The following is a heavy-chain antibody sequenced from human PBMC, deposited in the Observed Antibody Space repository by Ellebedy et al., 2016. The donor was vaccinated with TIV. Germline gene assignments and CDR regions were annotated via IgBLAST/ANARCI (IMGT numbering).Heavy chain of an antibody. J-gene: IGHJ3*02. V-gene: IGHV4-59*01. Sequence: SETLSLTCNVSGGSISRYYWAWIRQSPGQGLEWIGNIYYTGSAHNSASLKSRVTLAVDRSRNQISLKLSSVTAADTATYYCARDSKNGWAFDIWGQGTMVTVSS. CDR3: ARDSKNGWAFDI. CDR1: GGSISRYY. D-gene: IGHD1-1*01. CDR2: IYYTGSA.